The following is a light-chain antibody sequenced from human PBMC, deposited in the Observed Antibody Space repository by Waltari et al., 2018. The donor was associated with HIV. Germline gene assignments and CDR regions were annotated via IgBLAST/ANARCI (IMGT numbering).Light chain of an antibody. CDR1: SSNIGAGYN. V-gene: IGLV1-40*01. Sequence: QSVLTQPPSVSGAPGQRVTISCTGSSSNIGAGYNVHWYQQVPGTAPKLLIYGNSNRPSGVPDRFSGSKSGTSASLAITGLQVEDEADYYCQSYDRSLSGWVFGGGTKLTVL. J-gene: IGLJ3*02. CDR2: GNS. CDR3: QSYDRSLSGWV.